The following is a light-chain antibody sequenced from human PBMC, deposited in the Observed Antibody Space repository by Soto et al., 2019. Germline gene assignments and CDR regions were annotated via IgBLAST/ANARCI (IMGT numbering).Light chain of an antibody. CDR2: DNN. J-gene: IGLJ2*01. V-gene: IGLV1-51*01. CDR3: GSWDNSLTAGV. CDR1: SSNIGENY. Sequence: QSVLTQPPSVSAAPGQKVTISCSGSSSNIGENYVSWYQQFPGTAPKLLIYDNNKRSSGIPDRFSGSKSGTSATLGITGLQTGDEADYHCGSWDNSLTAGVFGGGTKLTVL.